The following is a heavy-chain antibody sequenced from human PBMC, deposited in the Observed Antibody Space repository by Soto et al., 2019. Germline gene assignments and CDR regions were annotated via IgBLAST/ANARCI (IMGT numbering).Heavy chain of an antibody. V-gene: IGHV4-31*03. D-gene: IGHD3-22*01. CDR3: ARGGYYYENSGQNAYDY. CDR1: GGSISSGGYY. CDR2: IYYGGST. Sequence: SETLSLTCTVSGGSISSGGYYWSWIRQHPGKGLEWIGYIYYGGSTYSTPSLKSRATISGDTSKNQFSLKLSSVTAADTAVYYCARGGYYYENSGQNAYDYWGQGILVTVSS. J-gene: IGHJ4*01.